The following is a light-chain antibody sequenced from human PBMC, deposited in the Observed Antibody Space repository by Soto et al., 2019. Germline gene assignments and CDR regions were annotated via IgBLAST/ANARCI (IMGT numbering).Light chain of an antibody. CDR2: GAS. Sequence: EIVLTQSPGTLSLSPGERATLSCRASQSVSNNYLAWYQQKPGQAPRLLIYGASNRATGIPDRFSGSGSGADFTLIISRLEPEDFAVYYCQQYNNWPLTFGGGAKVDIK. J-gene: IGKJ4*01. V-gene: IGKV3-20*01. CDR3: QQYNNWPLT. CDR1: QSVSNNY.